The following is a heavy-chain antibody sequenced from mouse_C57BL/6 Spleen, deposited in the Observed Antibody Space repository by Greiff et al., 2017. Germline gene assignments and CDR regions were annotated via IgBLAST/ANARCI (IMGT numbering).Heavy chain of an antibody. CDR1: GYTFTSYW. D-gene: IGHD1-1*01. CDR2: IYPGSGST. J-gene: IGHJ4*01. V-gene: IGHV1-55*01. Sequence: QVQLQQPGAELVKPGASVKMSCKASGYTFTSYWITWVKQRPGQGLEWIGDIYPGSGSTNYNEKFKSKATLTVDTSSSTAYMQLSSLTSEDSAVYYCARKGYYGSSYSYYAMDYWGQGTSVTVSS. CDR3: ARKGYYGSSYSYYAMDY.